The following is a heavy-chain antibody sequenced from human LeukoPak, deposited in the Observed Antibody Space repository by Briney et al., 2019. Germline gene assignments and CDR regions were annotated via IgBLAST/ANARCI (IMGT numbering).Heavy chain of an antibody. D-gene: IGHD2-8*01. CDR2: ISSSGSTI. V-gene: IGHV3-48*03. J-gene: IGHJ4*02. CDR1: GFTFSSYE. CDR3: ARESPEWRYFDY. Sequence: PGGSLRLSCAASGFTFSSYEMNWVRQAPGKGLEWVSYISSSGSTIYYADSVKGRFTISRDNAKNSLYLQMNSLRAEDTAVYYCARESPEWRYFDYWGQGTLVTVSS.